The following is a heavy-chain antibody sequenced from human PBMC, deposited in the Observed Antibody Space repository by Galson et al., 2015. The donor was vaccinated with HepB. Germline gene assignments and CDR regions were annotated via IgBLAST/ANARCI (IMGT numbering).Heavy chain of an antibody. CDR2: FNNEKSRT. V-gene: IGHV3-74*03. Sequence: SLRLSCAASGFTSSSYWMHWVRQAPGKGLVWVSGFNNEKSRTTYADSVKGRFTIYRDNAKNTVSLRMRSLRAEDTAVYFCAALGGTYYMDVWGQGTTVTVSS. J-gene: IGHJ6*02. CDR3: AALGGTYYMDV. D-gene: IGHD1-26*01. CDR1: GFTSSSYW.